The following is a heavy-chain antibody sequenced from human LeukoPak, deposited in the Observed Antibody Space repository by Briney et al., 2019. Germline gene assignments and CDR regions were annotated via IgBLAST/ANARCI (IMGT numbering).Heavy chain of an antibody. Sequence: ASVKVSCKASGYSFIGYGISWVRQAPGQGLEWMGWISGNTGNTDYSEKFQDRVTMTKDTSTSTAYLEVRGLRSDDTAMYYCARDTSYSWYDFFGDFWGQGTMVTVSS. CDR3: ARDTSYSWYDFFGDF. CDR2: ISGNTGNT. V-gene: IGHV1-18*01. J-gene: IGHJ4*02. CDR1: GYSFIGYG. D-gene: IGHD6-13*01.